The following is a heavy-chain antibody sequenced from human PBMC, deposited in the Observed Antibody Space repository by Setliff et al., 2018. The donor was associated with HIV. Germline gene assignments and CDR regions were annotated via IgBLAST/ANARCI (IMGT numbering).Heavy chain of an antibody. CDR1: GDSISSSTFY. V-gene: IGHV4-39*07. CDR2: INHSGST. CDR3: ARGATLLPGYSDRWEYFYMDV. Sequence: SETLSLTCTVSGDSISSSTFYWGWIRQPPGKGLEWIGEINHSGSTHYNPPLKSRATISVDTSKNQFSLRLNSVTAADTAVYYCARGATLLPGYSDRWEYFYMDVWGKGTTVTVSS. D-gene: IGHD5-12*01. J-gene: IGHJ6*03.